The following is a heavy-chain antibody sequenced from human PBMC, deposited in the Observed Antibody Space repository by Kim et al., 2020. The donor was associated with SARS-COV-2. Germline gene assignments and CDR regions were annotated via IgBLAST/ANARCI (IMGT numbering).Heavy chain of an antibody. CDR2: IYYSGST. Sequence: SETLSLTCTVSGGSISSSSYYWGWIRQPPGKGLEGIGSIYYSGSTYYNPSLKSRVTISVDTSKNQFSLKLSSVTAADTVVYYCAHCSGVSCYGIFDYWGQGTLVTVSS. CDR1: GGSISSSSYY. D-gene: IGHD2-15*01. V-gene: IGHV4-39*01. CDR3: AHCSGVSCYGIFDY. J-gene: IGHJ4*02.